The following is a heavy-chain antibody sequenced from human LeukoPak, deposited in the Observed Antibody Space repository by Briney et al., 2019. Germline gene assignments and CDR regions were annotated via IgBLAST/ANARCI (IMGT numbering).Heavy chain of an antibody. D-gene: IGHD1-26*01. Sequence: AAVKVSFKSSGYTFTGYYMHWLRQAPGQGLEWMGWINPNSGGTNYAQKFQGRVTMTRDTSISTAYMELSRLRSDDTAVYYCARGLGSYYPYYYFDYWGQGTLVTVSS. CDR2: INPNSGGT. CDR1: GYTFTGYY. V-gene: IGHV1-2*02. J-gene: IGHJ4*02. CDR3: ARGLGSYYPYYYFDY.